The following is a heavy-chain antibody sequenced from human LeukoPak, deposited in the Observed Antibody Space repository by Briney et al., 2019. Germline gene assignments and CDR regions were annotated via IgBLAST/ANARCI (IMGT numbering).Heavy chain of an antibody. J-gene: IGHJ3*02. D-gene: IGHD4-23*01. Sequence: GGSLRLSCAASGFTFSSYSMNWGRQAPGKGLEWVSSISSSSSYIYYADSVKGRFTISRDNAKNSLYLQMNSLEAEDTAVYYCARGSPAGNDAFDIWGQGTMVTVSS. V-gene: IGHV3-21*01. CDR2: ISSSSSYI. CDR3: ARGSPAGNDAFDI. CDR1: GFTFSSYS.